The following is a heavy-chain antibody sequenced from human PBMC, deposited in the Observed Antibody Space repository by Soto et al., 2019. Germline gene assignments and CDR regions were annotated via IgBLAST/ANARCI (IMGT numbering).Heavy chain of an antibody. J-gene: IGHJ4*02. V-gene: IGHV5-51*01. CDR1: GYSFTSYW. Sequence: GESLKISCKGSGYSFTSYWIGWVRQMPGKGLEWMMIINPGDSDTRYNPSFQGRVIVSSDKSISTAYLQWSSLEASDTAMYYSATPVRAGVFHYWRQAILVTV. CDR3: ATPVRAGVFHY. CDR2: INPGDSDT.